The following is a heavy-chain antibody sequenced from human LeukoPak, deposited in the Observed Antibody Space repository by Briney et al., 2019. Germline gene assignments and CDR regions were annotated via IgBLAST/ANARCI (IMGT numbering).Heavy chain of an antibody. CDR1: GFTFSRYR. V-gene: IGHV3-7*01. Sequence: GGSLRLSCAASGFTFSRYRMNWVRQAPGKGLEWVANIKQDGSNTNYVDSVKGRFTISRDNAKNSLYLQMHSLRVEDTAVYYCARDTVTRLDVWGKGTTVTISS. CDR2: IKQDGSNT. J-gene: IGHJ6*04. D-gene: IGHD4-17*01. CDR3: ARDTVTRLDV.